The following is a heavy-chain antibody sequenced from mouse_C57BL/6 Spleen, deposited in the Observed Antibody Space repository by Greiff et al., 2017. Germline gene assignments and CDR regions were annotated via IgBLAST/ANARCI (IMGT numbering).Heavy chain of an antibody. Sequence: QVQLQQSGAELVMPGASVKLSCKASGYTFTSYWMHWVKQRPGQGLEWIGEIDPSDSYTNYNQKFKGKSTLTVDKSSSTAYMQLSSLTSEDSAVYYCARNDGYFYYFDYWGQGTTLTVSS. CDR1: GYTFTSYW. CDR3: ARNDGYFYYFDY. D-gene: IGHD2-3*01. V-gene: IGHV1-69*01. J-gene: IGHJ2*01. CDR2: IDPSDSYT.